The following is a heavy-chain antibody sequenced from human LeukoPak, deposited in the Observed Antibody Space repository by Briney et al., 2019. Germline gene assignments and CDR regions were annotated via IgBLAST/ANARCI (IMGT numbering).Heavy chain of an antibody. V-gene: IGHV3-33*01. CDR3: ARDLGYGDILAPFDY. J-gene: IGHJ4*02. CDR1: GFTFSHYG. Sequence: GRSLRLSCAASGFTFSHYGIHWVRQSPGKGLEWVAGIWYDGSNKNYVDSVEGRFTISRDNSKNTIYMQMNSLRAEDTAVYYCARDLGYGDILAPFDYWGQGTLVTVSS. D-gene: IGHD6-13*01. CDR2: IWYDGSNK.